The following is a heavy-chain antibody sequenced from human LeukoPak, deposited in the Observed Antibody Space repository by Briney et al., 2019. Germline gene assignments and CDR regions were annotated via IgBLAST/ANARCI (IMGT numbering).Heavy chain of an antibody. Sequence: GGPLRLSCAASGFTFSSYAMTWVRQAPGKGPEWVSAIGGRGGSTYYADSVGGRFTISRDNSKDMVYLQMNSLKVEDTATYYCGKEGGAWGQGTKVTVSS. CDR3: GKEGGA. V-gene: IGHV3-23*01. CDR1: GFTFSSYA. D-gene: IGHD3-16*01. CDR2: IGGRGGST. J-gene: IGHJ5*02.